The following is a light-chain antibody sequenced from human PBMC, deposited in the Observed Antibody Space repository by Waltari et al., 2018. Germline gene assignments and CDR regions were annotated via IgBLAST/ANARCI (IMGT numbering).Light chain of an antibody. V-gene: IGKV3-15*01. Sequence: EIVMTQSPATLSVSPGERATLSCRASQSVSSNLAWYQQKPGQAPRLLIYGASTRATCIPARFSGSGSGTKFTLTISSLQSEDFAVYYCQQYNNWPFTFGPGTKVDIK. CDR3: QQYNNWPFT. J-gene: IGKJ3*01. CDR1: QSVSSN. CDR2: GAS.